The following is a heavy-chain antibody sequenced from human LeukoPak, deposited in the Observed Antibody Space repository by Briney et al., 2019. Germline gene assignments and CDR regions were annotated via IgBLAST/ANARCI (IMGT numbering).Heavy chain of an antibody. CDR2: IKQDGSEK. CDR1: GFTFSRYW. CDR3: AKRTDAYNYCDL. J-gene: IGHJ4*02. Sequence: GGSLRLSCAASGFTFSRYWMSWVRQAPGKGLEWVANIKQDGSEKYYVDSVKGRFTISRDNAKNSLYLQLNSLRAEDTAVYYCAKRTDAYNYCDLWGQGTLVTVSS. D-gene: IGHD5-24*01. V-gene: IGHV3-7*01.